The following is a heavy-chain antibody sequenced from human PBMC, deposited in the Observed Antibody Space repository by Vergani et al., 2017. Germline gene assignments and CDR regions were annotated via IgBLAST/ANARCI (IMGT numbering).Heavy chain of an antibody. CDR3: ARAGVLSKQLVEGVDYYYYGMDV. CDR2: IWYDGSNK. V-gene: IGHV3-33*01. CDR1: GFTFSSYG. Sequence: QVQLVESGGGVVQPGRSLRLSCAASGFTFSSYGMHWVRQAPGKGLEWVAVIWYDGSNKYYADSVKGRFTISRDNSKNTLYLQMNSLRAEDTAVYYCARAGVLSKQLVEGVDYYYYGMDVWGQGTTVTVSS. D-gene: IGHD6-13*01. J-gene: IGHJ6*02.